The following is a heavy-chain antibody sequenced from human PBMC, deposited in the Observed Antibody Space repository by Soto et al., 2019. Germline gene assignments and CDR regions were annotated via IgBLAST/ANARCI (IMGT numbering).Heavy chain of an antibody. V-gene: IGHV3-30*04. CDR2: ISYDGSNK. J-gene: IGHJ6*02. Sequence: ESGGGVVQPGRSLRVSCAASGFIINNYAMHWVRQTPGKGLEWMAVISYDGSNKHYADSVKGRFTISRDNSKNTLYLQMNNLRPDDSAVYYCARRQDFGGPHYYYGMDVWGQGTTVIVSS. D-gene: IGHD3-3*01. CDR1: GFIINNYA. CDR3: ARRQDFGGPHYYYGMDV.